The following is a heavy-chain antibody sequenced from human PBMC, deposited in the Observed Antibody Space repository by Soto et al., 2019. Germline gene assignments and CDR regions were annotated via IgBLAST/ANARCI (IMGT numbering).Heavy chain of an antibody. V-gene: IGHV5-51*01. CDR2: IYPGDSDT. J-gene: IGHJ5*02. CDR1: GYSFTSYW. D-gene: IGHD6-13*01. Sequence: GESLKISCKCAGYSFTSYWIGWVRQMPGKGLEWMGIIYPGDSDTRYSPSFQGQVTISADKSISTAYLQWSSLKASDTAMYYCARSRIIAADTAGWFDPWGQGTLVTVSS. CDR3: ARSRIIAADTAGWFDP.